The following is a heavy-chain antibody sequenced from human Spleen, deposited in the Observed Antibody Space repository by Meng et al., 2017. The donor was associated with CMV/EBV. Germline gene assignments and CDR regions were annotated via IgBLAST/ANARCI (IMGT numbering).Heavy chain of an antibody. Sequence: GESLKISCAASGFTFSTYGMHWVRQAPGKGLEWVAVIWYDGNSKYYADSVKGRFTISRDNSKNTLYLQMNSLRAEDTAVYYCARDGHLWFGMRGGVDYWGQGTLVTVSS. V-gene: IGHV3-33*01. J-gene: IGHJ4*02. CDR1: GFTFSTYG. D-gene: IGHD3-10*01. CDR2: IWYDGNSK. CDR3: ARDGHLWFGMRGGVDY.